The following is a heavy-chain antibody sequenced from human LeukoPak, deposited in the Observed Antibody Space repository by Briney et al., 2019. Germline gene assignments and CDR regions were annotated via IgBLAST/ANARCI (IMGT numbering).Heavy chain of an antibody. V-gene: IGHV1-69*05. CDR1: GGTFSSYA. CDR3: AKASWVSNADAVL. J-gene: IGHJ4*02. D-gene: IGHD1-1*01. CDR2: IIPIFGTA. Sequence: SVNVSCKASGGTFSSYAISWVRQAPGQGLEWMGGIIPIFGTANYAQKFQGRVAIITDESTSTAYMELSSLRSEDTAVYYCAKASWVSNADAVLWGQGTVVTVSS.